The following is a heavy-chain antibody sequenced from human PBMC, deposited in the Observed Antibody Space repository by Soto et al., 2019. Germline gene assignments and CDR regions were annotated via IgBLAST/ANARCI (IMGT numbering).Heavy chain of an antibody. CDR2: ISGSDGRT. V-gene: IGHV3-23*01. J-gene: IGHJ5*02. CDR1: GFTFSSSA. D-gene: IGHD5-12*01. Sequence: EVQVLESGGGLVQPGGSLRLSCTASGFTFSSSAMSWVRQAPGKGLAWVSVISGSDGRTYYADSWRGRFTISRHNSKNTLFMQMNSLRAEDTAVYYCLSGAWLESWGQGTLVPVPS. CDR3: LSGAWLES.